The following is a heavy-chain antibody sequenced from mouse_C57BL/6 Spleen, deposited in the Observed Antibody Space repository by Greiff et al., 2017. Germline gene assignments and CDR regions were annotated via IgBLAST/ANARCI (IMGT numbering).Heavy chain of an antibody. V-gene: IGHV2-9-1*01. CDR1: GFSLTSYA. J-gene: IGHJ4*01. D-gene: IGHD1-1*01. CDR3: ARTFYCYGSSQYYYAMDY. Sequence: VQRVESGPGLVVPSQSLSITCTVSGFSLTSYAISWVRQPPGKGLEWLGVIWTGGGTNYNSALKSSLSISKDNSKSQVFLKMNSLQTDGTARYYCARTFYCYGSSQYYYAMDYWGQGTSVTVSS. CDR2: IWTGGGT.